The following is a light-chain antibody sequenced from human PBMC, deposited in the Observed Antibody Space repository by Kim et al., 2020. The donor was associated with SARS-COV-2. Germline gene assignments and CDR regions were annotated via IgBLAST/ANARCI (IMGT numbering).Light chain of an antibody. J-gene: IGKJ1*01. CDR1: QSVSRW. Sequence: STLSASVGDRVTLTCRASQSVSRWWARYQQKPGKAPKLLIYDGSNLKSGVPSRFSGSGSGTEFTLTISSLQPDDFAIYYRQHRQTFGQGTKVDIK. CDR2: DGS. V-gene: IGKV1-5*01. CDR3: QHRQT.